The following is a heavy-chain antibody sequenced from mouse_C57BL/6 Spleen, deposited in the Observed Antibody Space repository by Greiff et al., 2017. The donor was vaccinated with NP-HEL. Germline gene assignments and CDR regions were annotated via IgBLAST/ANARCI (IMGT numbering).Heavy chain of an antibody. D-gene: IGHD2-9*01. Sequence: VQLQQSGAELLKPGASVKLSCKATGYTFTGYWIEWVKQSPGHGLEWIGEILPGSVSTNYNEKFKGQATFTADTSSNTAYMQLSSLTTEDSAINYWSFYGYEGRFAYWVQGTLVTVAA. CDR1: GYTFTGYW. J-gene: IGHJ3*01. V-gene: IGHV1-9*01. CDR3: SFYGYEGRFAY. CDR2: ILPGSVST.